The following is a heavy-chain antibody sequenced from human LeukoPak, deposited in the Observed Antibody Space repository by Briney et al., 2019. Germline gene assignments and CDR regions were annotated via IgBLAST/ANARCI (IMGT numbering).Heavy chain of an antibody. CDR1: GGSISSYY. CDR2: IYYSGST. V-gene: IGHV4-59*01. D-gene: IGHD6-6*01. CDR3: ARVHRLVPGPFHI. Sequence: RASETLSLTCTVSGGSISSYYWSWIRQPPGKGLEWIGNIYYSGSTNYNPSLKSRVTISVDTSKNQFSLNLRSVTAADTAVFYCARVHRLVPGPFHIWGQGTMVIVSS. J-gene: IGHJ3*02.